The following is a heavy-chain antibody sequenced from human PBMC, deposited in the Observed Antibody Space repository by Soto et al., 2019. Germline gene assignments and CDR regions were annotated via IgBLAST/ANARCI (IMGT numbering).Heavy chain of an antibody. CDR1: GYSFNSYW. J-gene: IGHJ3*02. D-gene: IGHD3-10*01. Sequence: EVQLVQSGAEVKKPGESLKISCKGSGYSFNSYWIGWVRQMPGKGLEWMGIIYPGDSHTRYSPSFQGQVTISADKSINTAYLRWSSLKASDTAMYYCARRQYDSGSYRDEAFEIWGQGTMVTVSS. CDR3: ARRQYDSGSYRDEAFEI. CDR2: IYPGDSHT. V-gene: IGHV5-51*03.